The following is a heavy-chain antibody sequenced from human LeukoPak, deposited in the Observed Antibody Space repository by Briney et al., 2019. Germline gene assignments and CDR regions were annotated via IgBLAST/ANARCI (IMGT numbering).Heavy chain of an antibody. D-gene: IGHD3-10*01. V-gene: IGHV4-30-2*01. J-gene: IGHJ4*02. Sequence: SQTLSLTCAVSGGSISSGGYSWSWIRQPPGKGLEWIGYIYHSGSTYYNPSLKSRVTMSVDTSKNQFSLKLSSVTAADTAVYYCARDQTITMVRGVFDYWGQGTLVTVSS. CDR1: GGSISSGGYS. CDR2: IYHSGST. CDR3: ARDQTITMVRGVFDY.